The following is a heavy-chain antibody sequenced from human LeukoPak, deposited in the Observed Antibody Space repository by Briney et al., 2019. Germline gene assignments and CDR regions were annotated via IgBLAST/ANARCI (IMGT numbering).Heavy chain of an antibody. J-gene: IGHJ4*02. CDR2: IADDGKDK. CDR3: ARDRHIAAAGYYFDY. Sequence: PGGSLRLSCAASGFTFSAYPIHWVRQAPGKGLEWVAVIADDGKDKHYVESVKGRFTISRDNSKNTLYLQMNSLRVEDTAVYYCARDRHIAAAGYYFDYWGQGTLVTVS. D-gene: IGHD6-25*01. CDR1: GFTFSAYP. V-gene: IGHV3-30*04.